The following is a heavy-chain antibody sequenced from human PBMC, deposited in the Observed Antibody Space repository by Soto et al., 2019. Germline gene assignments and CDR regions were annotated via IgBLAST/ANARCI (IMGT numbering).Heavy chain of an antibody. CDR3: ARDAPGVAPY. V-gene: IGHV4-31*03. J-gene: IGHJ4*02. D-gene: IGHD2-15*01. CDR2: INYRGTT. Sequence: QVQLQESGPGLVKPSQTLSLTCTVSGGSIINGDTYLNWIRQHPEKGLEWMGYINYRGTTNYNPALKSGILIPIDTSKNQFSLRLTSVTAADTAVYYCARDAPGVAPYWGQGTLVTVSS. CDR1: GGSIINGDTY.